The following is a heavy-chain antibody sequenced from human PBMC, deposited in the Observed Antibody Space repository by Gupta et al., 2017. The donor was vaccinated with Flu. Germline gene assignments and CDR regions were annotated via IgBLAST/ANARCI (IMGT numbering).Heavy chain of an antibody. Sequence: EWMGRINPNSGGTNYAQKFQGRVTMTRDTSISTAYMELSRLRSDDTAVYYCASGYYGSGSYYTSQYYYYMDVWGKGTTVTVSS. D-gene: IGHD3-10*01. V-gene: IGHV1-2*06. J-gene: IGHJ6*03. CDR3: ASGYYGSGSYYTSQYYYYMDV. CDR2: INPNSGGT.